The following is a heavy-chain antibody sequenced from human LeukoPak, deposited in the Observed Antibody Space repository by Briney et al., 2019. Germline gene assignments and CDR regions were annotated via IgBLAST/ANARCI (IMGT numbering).Heavy chain of an antibody. CDR1: GFSFNSFW. CDR2: IKQDGSEK. V-gene: IGHV3-7*01. CDR3: ARDFSGRFGSGSYRDY. Sequence: GGSLRLSCAASGFSFNSFWMSWVRQAPGKGLEWVANIKQDGSEKFYVASVMGRFTISRDNAKNSLFLHMHTLRAEDTAFYYCARDFSGRFGSGSYRDYWGQGTLVTVSS. D-gene: IGHD3-10*01. J-gene: IGHJ4*02.